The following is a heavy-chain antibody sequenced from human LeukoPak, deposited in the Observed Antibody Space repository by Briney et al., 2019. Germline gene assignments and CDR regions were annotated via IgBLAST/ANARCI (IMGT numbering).Heavy chain of an antibody. Sequence: GGSLRLSCEGSGFVYDNYGMTWVRQAPGKGLEWVGGINWNGGQILYADSVKGRFTISRDNGKKSLYLQMNNLRAEDTALYHCARDHDYDSGSYPLDYWGQGTLVTVSS. J-gene: IGHJ4*02. CDR2: INWNGGQI. CDR1: GFVYDNYG. V-gene: IGHV3-20*01. D-gene: IGHD3-10*01. CDR3: ARDHDYDSGSYPLDY.